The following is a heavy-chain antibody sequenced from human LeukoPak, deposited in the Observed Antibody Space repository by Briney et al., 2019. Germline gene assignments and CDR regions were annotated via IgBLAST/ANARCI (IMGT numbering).Heavy chain of an antibody. CDR1: GGSISSGGYY. V-gene: IGHV4-31*03. D-gene: IGHD2-15*01. Sequence: SGPTLVKPSQTLSLTCTVSGGSISSGGYYWSWIRQHPGKGLEWIGYIYYSGSTYYSPSLKSRVTISVDTSNNQFSLNLRPVTAADTAVYYCARTSIVVSAGRYYFDPWGRGTLVTVSS. CDR2: IYYSGST. CDR3: ARTSIVVSAGRYYFDP. J-gene: IGHJ5*02.